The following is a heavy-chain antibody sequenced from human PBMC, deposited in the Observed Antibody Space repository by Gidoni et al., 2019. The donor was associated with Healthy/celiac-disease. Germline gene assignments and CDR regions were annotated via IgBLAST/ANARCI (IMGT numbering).Heavy chain of an antibody. J-gene: IGHJ4*02. CDR2: ISYDGSNK. Sequence: QVQLVESGGGLVQPGRSLRLSCAASGFTFSSYGMHWVRQAPGKGLAWVAVISYDGSNKYYADSVKGRFTISRDNSKNTLYLQMNSLRAEDTAVYYCAKGDGFEGYFDYWGQGTLVTVSS. CDR3: AKGDGFEGYFDY. V-gene: IGHV3-30*18. D-gene: IGHD5-12*01. CDR1: GFTFSSYG.